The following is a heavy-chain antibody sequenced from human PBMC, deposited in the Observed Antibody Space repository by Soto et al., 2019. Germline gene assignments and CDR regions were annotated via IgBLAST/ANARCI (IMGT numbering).Heavy chain of an antibody. CDR3: ARDNSRLYFDY. Sequence: VKVSCKASGYTFTNFGISWVRQAPGQGLEWMGWISAYNGNTNYAQKFQGRVTMTTDTSTSTAYMELRSLRSDDTAVYYCARDNSRLYFDYWGQGALVTVSS. D-gene: IGHD1-26*01. CDR1: GYTFTNFG. V-gene: IGHV1-18*01. CDR2: ISAYNGNT. J-gene: IGHJ4*02.